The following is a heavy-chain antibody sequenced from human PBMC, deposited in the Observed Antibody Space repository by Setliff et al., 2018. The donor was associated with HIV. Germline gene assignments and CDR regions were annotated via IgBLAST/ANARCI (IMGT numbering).Heavy chain of an antibody. D-gene: IGHD3-22*01. CDR2: INVGKGDT. Sequence: VKVSCKASGYTFTTYSIHWVRQAPGQSLEWMGWINVGKGDTKYSQELQGRITLTTDTSANTAYMELSRLRSDDTAVYYCARERITMIVRWFDPWGQGTLVTVSS. V-gene: IGHV1-3*01. J-gene: IGHJ5*02. CDR1: GYTFTTYS. CDR3: ARERITMIVRWFDP.